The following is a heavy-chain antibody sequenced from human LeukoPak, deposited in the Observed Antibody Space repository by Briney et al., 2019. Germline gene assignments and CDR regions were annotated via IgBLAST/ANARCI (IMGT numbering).Heavy chain of an antibody. V-gene: IGHV3-53*01. CDR2: IYSGGST. Sequence: PGGSLRLSCAASGFTVGSNYMNWVRQAPGKGLEWVSVIYSGGSTYYADSVKGRFTISRDSSEDTLYLQMNSLRAEDTAVYYCARGNSGSYGGYDYWGQGTLVTVSS. CDR1: GFTVGSNY. CDR3: ARGNSGSYGGYDY. J-gene: IGHJ4*02. D-gene: IGHD1-26*01.